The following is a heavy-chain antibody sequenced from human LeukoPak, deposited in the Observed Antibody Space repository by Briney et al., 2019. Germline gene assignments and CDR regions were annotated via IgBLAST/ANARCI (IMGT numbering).Heavy chain of an antibody. CDR1: GGSISSYY. CDR2: IYTSGST. Sequence: SETLSLTCTDSGGSISSYYWSWIRQPAGKGLESIGRIYTSGSTNYNPSLKSRVTMSVDTSKNQFSLKLSSVTAADTAVYYCARDHRQYYDFWSGYYSGYNWFDPWAREPWSPSPQ. CDR3: ARDHRQYYDFWSGYYSGYNWFDP. D-gene: IGHD3-3*01. J-gene: IGHJ5*02. V-gene: IGHV4-4*07.